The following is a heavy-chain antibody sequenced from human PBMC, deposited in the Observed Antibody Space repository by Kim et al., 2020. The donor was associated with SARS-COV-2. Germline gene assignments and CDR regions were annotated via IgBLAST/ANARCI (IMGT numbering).Heavy chain of an antibody. CDR2: T. Sequence: TCYAVSVKGRFTISRDNSKNTLYLQMNSLRADDTALYYCAKDRPGGDAFDIWGQGTTVTVSS. CDR3: AKDRPGGDAFDI. J-gene: IGHJ3*02. V-gene: IGHV3-23*01. D-gene: IGHD3-16*01.